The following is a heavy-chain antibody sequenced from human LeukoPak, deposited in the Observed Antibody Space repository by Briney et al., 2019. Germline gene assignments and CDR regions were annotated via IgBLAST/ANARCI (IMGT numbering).Heavy chain of an antibody. CDR1: GFTFSSYW. CDR2: IKQDGSEK. J-gene: IGHJ3*02. CDR3: ARDSDVDTAMVLHDAFDI. D-gene: IGHD5-18*01. V-gene: IGHV3-7*01. Sequence: GGSLRLSCAASGFTFSSYWMSWVRQAPGKGLEWVANIKQDGSEKYYADSVKGRFTISRDNAKNLLYLQMNSLRSEDTAVYYCARDSDVDTAMVLHDAFDIWGQGTMVTVSS.